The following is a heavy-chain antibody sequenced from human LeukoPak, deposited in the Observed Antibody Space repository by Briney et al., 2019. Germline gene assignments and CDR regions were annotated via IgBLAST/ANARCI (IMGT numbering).Heavy chain of an antibody. CDR3: ARDLGYSYGYAY. Sequence: SVKVSCKASGYIFTNYAINWVRQAPGQGLEWMGRIIPILGIANYAQKFQGRVTITAGKSTNTAYMELSSLRSEDTAVYYCARDLGYSYGYAYWGQGTLVTVSS. J-gene: IGHJ4*02. CDR2: IIPILGIA. V-gene: IGHV1-69*04. D-gene: IGHD5-18*01. CDR1: GYIFTNYA.